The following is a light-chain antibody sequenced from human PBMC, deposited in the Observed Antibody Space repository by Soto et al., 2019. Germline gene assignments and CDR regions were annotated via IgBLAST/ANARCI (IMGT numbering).Light chain of an antibody. CDR2: SAS. Sequence: DIHMTQSPSSLSASVGDRVAITCRASQPINDYLNWYRQAPGKAPTLLIYSASSLRSGAPSRFSGRGYGTNFTLIISSLQPEDFATYYCQQTYTTPPETFGPGTKVDIK. CDR1: QPINDY. J-gene: IGKJ3*01. CDR3: QQTYTTPPET. V-gene: IGKV1-39*01.